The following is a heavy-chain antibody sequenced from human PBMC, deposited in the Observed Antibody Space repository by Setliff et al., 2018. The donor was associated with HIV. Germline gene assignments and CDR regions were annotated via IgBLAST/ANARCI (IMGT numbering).Heavy chain of an antibody. D-gene: IGHD6-13*01. CDR3: ASELQGHSSSWPNY. V-gene: IGHV4-39*07. J-gene: IGHJ4*02. CDR1: GGSFSSDSYY. Sequence: SETLSLTCTVSGGSFSSDSYYWGWIRQFPGKGLEWIGSIYYSGSTYYHPSLKSRVTISVDTPKNQFSLKLSSVTAADTAVYYCASELQGHSSSWPNYWGQGTLVTVSS. CDR2: IYYSGST.